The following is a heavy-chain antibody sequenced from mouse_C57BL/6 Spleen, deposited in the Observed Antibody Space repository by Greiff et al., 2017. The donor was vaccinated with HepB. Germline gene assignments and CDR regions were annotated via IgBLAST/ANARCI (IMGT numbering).Heavy chain of an antibody. CDR1: GYTFTSYW. D-gene: IGHD3-2*02. CDR3: AREGSSGYAWFAY. Sequence: QVLLKQPGAELVKPGASVKLSCKASGYTFTSYWMHWVKQRPGQGLEWIGMIHPNSGSTNYNEKFKSKATLTVDKSSSTAYMQLSSLTSEDSAVYYCAREGSSGYAWFAYWGQGTLVTVSA. V-gene: IGHV1-64*01. CDR2: IHPNSGST. J-gene: IGHJ3*01.